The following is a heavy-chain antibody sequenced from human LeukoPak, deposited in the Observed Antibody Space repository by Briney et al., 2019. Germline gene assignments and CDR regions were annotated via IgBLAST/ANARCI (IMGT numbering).Heavy chain of an antibody. Sequence: GGSLRLSCAASGFTYSSYAMSWVRQAPGKGLEWVSAISGSGGSTNYADSVKGRFTISRDNSKTTLYLQMNSLRAEDTAEYYCAKDVGSSWSYYFDYWVQATLVTVSS. CDR1: GFTYSSYA. CDR2: ISGSGGST. CDR3: AKDVGSSWSYYFDY. V-gene: IGHV3-23*01. J-gene: IGHJ4*02. D-gene: IGHD6-13*01.